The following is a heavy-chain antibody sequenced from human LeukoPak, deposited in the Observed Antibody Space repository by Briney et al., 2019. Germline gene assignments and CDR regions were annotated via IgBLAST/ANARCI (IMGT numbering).Heavy chain of an antibody. Sequence: SETLSLTCAVSGDSISGGYSWGWIRQPPGKGLEWIGSMYHSGNTYYNPSLKSRVAISVDTSKNQFSLRLSSVTAADTAVYYCARHRYSSGWLEAFDVWGQGTMVTVSS. CDR3: ARHRYSSGWLEAFDV. V-gene: IGHV4-38-2*01. J-gene: IGHJ3*01. CDR2: MYHSGNT. D-gene: IGHD6-19*01. CDR1: GDSISGGYS.